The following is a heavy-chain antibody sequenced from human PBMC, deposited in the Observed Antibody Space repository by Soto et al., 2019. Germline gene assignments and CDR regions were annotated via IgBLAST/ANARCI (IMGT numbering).Heavy chain of an antibody. CDR3: ARGHYYYGMDV. Sequence: SETLSLTCTVSGGSISSYYWSWIRQPPGKGLEWIGYIYYSGSTNYNPSLKSRVTISVDTSKNQFSLKLSSVTAADTAVYYCARGHYYYGMDVWGQGTTVTAP. CDR2: IYYSGST. CDR1: GGSISSYY. J-gene: IGHJ6*02. V-gene: IGHV4-59*01.